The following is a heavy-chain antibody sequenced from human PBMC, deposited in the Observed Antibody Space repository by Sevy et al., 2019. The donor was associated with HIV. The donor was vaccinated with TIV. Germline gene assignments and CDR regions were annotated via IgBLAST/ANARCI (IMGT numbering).Heavy chain of an antibody. D-gene: IGHD4-17*01. J-gene: IGHJ4*02. CDR3: ARAGGPTGLDY. CDR1: GFTFSSYE. CDR2: ISSSGSTI. Sequence: GGSLRLSCAASGFTFSSYEMLWVRQAPGKGLEWVSYISSSGSTIYYADSVKGRFTISRDNAKNSLYLQMNTLRAEDTAVYYCARAGGPTGLDYWGQGTLVTVSS. V-gene: IGHV3-48*03.